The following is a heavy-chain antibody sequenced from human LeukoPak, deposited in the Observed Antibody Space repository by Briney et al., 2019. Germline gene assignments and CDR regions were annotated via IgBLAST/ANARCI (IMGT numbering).Heavy chain of an antibody. CDR1: GFTFSSYA. CDR2: ISGSGGST. J-gene: IGHJ6*03. Sequence: PGGSLRLSCAASGFTFSSYAMSWVRQAPGKGLEWVSAISGSGGSTYYADSVKGRFTISRDNSKNTLYLQMNSLRAEDTAVYYCAKSRRGYYYYYYYMDVWGKGTTVTVSS. V-gene: IGHV3-23*01. CDR3: AKSRRGYYYYYYYMDV.